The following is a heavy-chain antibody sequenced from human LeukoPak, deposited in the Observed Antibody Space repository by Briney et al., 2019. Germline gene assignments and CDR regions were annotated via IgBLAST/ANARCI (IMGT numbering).Heavy chain of an antibody. D-gene: IGHD7-27*01. Sequence: GRSLRLSCAASGFTFSTYGMHWVRQAPGKGLEWVSTITTSDGNTYYADSVKGRFTVSRDNSKNTLFLQMNSLRAEDTAVYYCAKDGGLWVSAHWGDSWGRGTLVTVSS. CDR1: GFTFSTYG. V-gene: IGHV3-23*01. J-gene: IGHJ4*02. CDR3: AKDGGLWVSAHWGDS. CDR2: ITTSDGNT.